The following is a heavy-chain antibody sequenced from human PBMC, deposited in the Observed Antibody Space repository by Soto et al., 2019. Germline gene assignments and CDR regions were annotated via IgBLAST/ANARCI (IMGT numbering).Heavy chain of an antibody. CDR1: GGSFSGYY. V-gene: IGHV4-34*01. CDR3: ARRRIFGTVNWFDP. Sequence: KTSETLSLTCAVYGGSFSGYYWSWIRQPPGKGLEWIGEINHSGSTNYNPSLKSRVTISVDTSKNQFSLKLSSVTAADTAVYYCARRRIFGTVNWFDPWGQGTLVTVSS. CDR2: INHSGST. D-gene: IGHD3-3*01. J-gene: IGHJ5*02.